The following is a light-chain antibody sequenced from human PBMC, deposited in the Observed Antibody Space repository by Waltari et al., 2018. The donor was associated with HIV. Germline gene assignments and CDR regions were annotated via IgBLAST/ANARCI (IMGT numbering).Light chain of an antibody. Sequence: LTQPASVSGSPGQSITISCTGTSSDVGYYNYVSWYQQHPGKAPKLRIYELSDRPSGVSNLFSGSKSGNTASPPISGLQAEDEADYFCASYTSSSTLEFGGGTKLTVL. CDR3: ASYTSSSTLE. J-gene: IGLJ3*02. CDR2: ELS. CDR1: SSDVGYYNY. V-gene: IGLV2-14*01.